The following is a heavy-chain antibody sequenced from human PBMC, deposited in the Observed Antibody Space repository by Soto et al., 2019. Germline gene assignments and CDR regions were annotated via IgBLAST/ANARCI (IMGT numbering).Heavy chain of an antibody. J-gene: IGHJ6*02. CDR2: IIPTLGKP. CDR3: ARDTTTFPYCFGMDV. V-gene: IGHV1-69*08. D-gene: IGHD4-4*01. CDR1: GDTFSRHN. Sequence: QVQLVQSGAEVKNPGSSVKVSCKASGDTFSRHNINWVRQAPGQGLEWMGRIIPTLGKPNYAQKFQGRVKISAHMSSTTSYMDLHSLRSDDTAVYYCARDTTTFPYCFGMDVWGQGTTVTVSS.